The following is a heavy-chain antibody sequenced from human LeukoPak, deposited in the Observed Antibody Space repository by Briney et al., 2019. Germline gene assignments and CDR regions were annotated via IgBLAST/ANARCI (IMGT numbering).Heavy chain of an antibody. D-gene: IGHD2-21*02. V-gene: IGHV4-34*01. CDR2: INHSGST. CDR1: GGSFSGYY. CDR3: AGAVVVTAKHYWYFDL. J-gene: IGHJ2*01. Sequence: SETLSLTCAVYGGSFSGYYWSWIRQPPGKGLEWIGEINHSGSTNYNPSLKSRVTLSLDTSKNQFSLKLSSVTAADTAVYYCAGAVVVTAKHYWYFDLWGRGTLVTVSS.